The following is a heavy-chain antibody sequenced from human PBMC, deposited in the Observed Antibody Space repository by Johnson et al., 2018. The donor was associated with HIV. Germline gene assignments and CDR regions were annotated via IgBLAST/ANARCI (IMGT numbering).Heavy chain of an antibody. V-gene: IGHV3-20*04. CDR1: GFTFDDYG. D-gene: IGHD6-6*01. Sequence: VQLVESGGGLIQPGGSLRLSCAASGFTFDDYGMSWVRQAPGKGLEWVSGINWNGGSTGYADSVKGRFTISRDNAKNFLYLQMDSLRAGDTALYYCARVSSSSLGAFDIWGQGTMVTVSS. CDR2: INWNGGST. J-gene: IGHJ3*02. CDR3: ARVSSSSLGAFDI.